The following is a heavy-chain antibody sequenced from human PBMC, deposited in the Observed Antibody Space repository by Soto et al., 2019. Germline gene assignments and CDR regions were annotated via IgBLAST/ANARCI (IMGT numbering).Heavy chain of an antibody. CDR1: GYTFTSYD. J-gene: IGHJ4*02. CDR3: ARVGCSSTSCYDDFDY. CDR2: MNPNSGNT. D-gene: IGHD2-2*01. V-gene: IGHV1-8*01. Sequence: QVQLVQSGAEVKKPGASVKVSCKASGYTFTSYDINWVRQATGQGLEWMGWMNPNSGNTGYAQKFQGRVTMTRNTSISTAYMELRSLSSEDTAVYYCARVGCSSTSCYDDFDYWGQGTLVTVSS.